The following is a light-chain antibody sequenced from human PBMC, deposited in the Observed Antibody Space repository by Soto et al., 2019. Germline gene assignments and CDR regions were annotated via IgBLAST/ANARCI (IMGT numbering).Light chain of an antibody. J-gene: IGKJ1*01. V-gene: IGKV3-20*01. CDR1: QSVNNN. Sequence: EIVITQSXASLSXXPXXXXTLXXRASQSVNNNLAWYQQKPGQAPRLLIYGASNRATGIPDRFSGSGSGTDFTLTISRLEPEDFAVYYCQQYGSSGTFGQGTKVDIK. CDR3: QQYGSSGT. CDR2: GAS.